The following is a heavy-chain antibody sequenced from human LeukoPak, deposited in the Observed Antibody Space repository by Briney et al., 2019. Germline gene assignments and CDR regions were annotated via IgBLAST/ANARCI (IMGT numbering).Heavy chain of an antibody. V-gene: IGHV4-34*01. CDR1: GGSFSGYY. Sequence: SETLSLTCAVYGGSFSGYYWSWIRQPPGKGLEWIGEINHSGSTNYNPSLKSRVTISVDTSKNQFSLKLSSVTAADTAVYYCARVSYDFWSGYSYYYYMDVWGKGTTVTVSS. CDR3: ARVSYDFWSGYSYYYYMDV. J-gene: IGHJ6*03. D-gene: IGHD3-3*01. CDR2: INHSGST.